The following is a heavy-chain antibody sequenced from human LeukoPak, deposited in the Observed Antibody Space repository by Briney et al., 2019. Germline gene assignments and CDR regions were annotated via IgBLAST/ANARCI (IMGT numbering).Heavy chain of an antibody. CDR3: TKPPVGYCSGGSCYWFDP. V-gene: IGHV3-23*01. J-gene: IGHJ5*02. CDR2: ISGSGGST. D-gene: IGHD2-15*01. CDR1: GFTFSSYA. Sequence: GGSLRLSCAASGFTFSSYAMSWVRQAPGKGLEWVSAISGSGGSTYYADSVKGRFTISRDNSKNTLYLQMNSLRAEDTAVYYCTKPPVGYCSGGSCYWFDPWGRGTLVTVSS.